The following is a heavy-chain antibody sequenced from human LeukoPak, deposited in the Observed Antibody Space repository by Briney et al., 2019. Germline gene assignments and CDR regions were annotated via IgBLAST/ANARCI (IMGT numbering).Heavy chain of an antibody. CDR1: GYTFTTYK. CDR2: LNPSGSGT. Sequence: ASVKVSCKASGYTFTTYKMHWVRQAPGQGLEWMRILNPSGSGTRNAQKFQGRVTMTRDTSTSTVYMELSSLRSEDTAVYYCAKDGGTYSADYWGQGTLVTVSS. CDR3: AKDGGTYSADY. V-gene: IGHV1-46*01. D-gene: IGHD1-26*01. J-gene: IGHJ4*02.